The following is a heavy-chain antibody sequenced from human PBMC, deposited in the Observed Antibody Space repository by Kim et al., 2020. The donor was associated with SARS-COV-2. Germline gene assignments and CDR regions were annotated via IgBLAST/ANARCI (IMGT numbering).Heavy chain of an antibody. J-gene: IGHJ5*02. Sequence: SETLSLTCAVSGGSISSYCWSWICQPQGTGQEWIGVINHCGRSNSYQYLTSRVTITVYTYTNQFHLTLTSVSVADTAAYFCACGLFNTSWWGRRYCDPWG. CDR2: INHCGRS. CDR1: GGSISSYC. CDR3: ACGLFNTSWWGRRYCDP. D-gene: IGHD2-21*01. V-gene: IGHV4-34*01.